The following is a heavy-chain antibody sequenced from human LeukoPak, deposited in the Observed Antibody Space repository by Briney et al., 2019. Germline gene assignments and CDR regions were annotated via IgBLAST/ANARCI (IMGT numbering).Heavy chain of an antibody. J-gene: IGHJ4*02. CDR1: GGSTSSGGYY. CDR2: IYYSGST. CDR3: ARDTAAATVDY. D-gene: IGHD6-13*01. Sequence: SQTLSLTCTVSGGSTSSGGYYWSWIRQHPGKGLERIGYIYYSGSTYYNPSLKSRVTISVDTSKNQFSLKLSSVTAADTAVYYCARDTAAATVDYWGQGTLVTVSS. V-gene: IGHV4-31*03.